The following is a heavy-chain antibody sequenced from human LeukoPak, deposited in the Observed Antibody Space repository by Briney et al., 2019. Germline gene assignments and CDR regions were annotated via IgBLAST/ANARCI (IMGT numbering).Heavy chain of an antibody. CDR2: ISDSGGRI. Sequence: SGGSLRLSCEASGFTFRNYAMSWVRQAPGKGLEWVSVISDSGGRIYYADSVKGRFTISRDNSKNTLYLQMNSLRAEDTAVYYCAKDLNTYSSSPPDYWGQGTLVTVSS. D-gene: IGHD6-19*01. J-gene: IGHJ4*02. CDR3: AKDLNTYSSSPPDY. CDR1: GFTFRNYA. V-gene: IGHV3-23*01.